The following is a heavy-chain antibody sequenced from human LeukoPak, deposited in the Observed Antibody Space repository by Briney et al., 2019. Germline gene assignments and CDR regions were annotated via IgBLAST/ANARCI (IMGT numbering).Heavy chain of an antibody. V-gene: IGHV1-69*13. D-gene: IGHD3-22*01. CDR3: ARVPYYDSSGYQYYYYYMDV. J-gene: IGHJ6*03. Sequence: SVKVSCKASGGTFSSYAISWVRQAPGQGLEWMGGIIPIFGTANYAQKFQGRVTITADESTSTAYMELSSLRSEDTAVYYCARVPYYDSSGYQYYYYYMDVWGKGTTVTISS. CDR2: IIPIFGTA. CDR1: GGTFSSYA.